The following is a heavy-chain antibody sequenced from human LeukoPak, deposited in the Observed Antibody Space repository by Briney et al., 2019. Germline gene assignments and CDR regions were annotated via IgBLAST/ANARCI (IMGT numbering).Heavy chain of an antibody. Sequence: GGSLRLSCAASGFTFSSYSMNWVRQAPGKGLEWVSYISSSSSTIYYADSVKGRFTISRDNAKNSLYLQMSSLRAEDTAVYYCARDRRATISRAPALAILDYWGQGTLVTVSS. CDR2: ISSSSSTI. V-gene: IGHV3-48*04. CDR1: GFTFSSYS. J-gene: IGHJ4*02. CDR3: ARDRRATISRAPALAILDY. D-gene: IGHD5-12*01.